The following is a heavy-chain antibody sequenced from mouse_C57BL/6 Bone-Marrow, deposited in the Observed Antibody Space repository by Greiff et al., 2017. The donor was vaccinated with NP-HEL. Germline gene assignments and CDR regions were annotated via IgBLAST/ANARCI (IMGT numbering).Heavy chain of an antibody. Sequence: QVQLQQSGPGLVQPSQSLSITCTVSGFSLTSYGVHWVRQSPGKGLEWLGVIWRGGSTDYNAAFMSRLSITKDNSKSQVFFKMNSLQADDTAIYYCAKTIYYGSRDWYFDVWGTGTTVTVSS. CDR3: AKTIYYGSRDWYFDV. CDR1: GFSLTSYG. J-gene: IGHJ1*03. D-gene: IGHD1-1*01. V-gene: IGHV2-5*01. CDR2: IWRGGST.